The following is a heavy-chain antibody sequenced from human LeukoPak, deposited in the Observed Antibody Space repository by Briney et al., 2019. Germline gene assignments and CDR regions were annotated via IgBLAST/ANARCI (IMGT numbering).Heavy chain of an antibody. CDR3: ARFPLTGYCSSTSCYYLDY. CDR2: ISSSSSYI. Sequence: GGSLRLSCAASGVTFSSDSMSWVRQAPGKGLEWVSSISSSSSYIYYADSVKGRFTISRDNAKNSLYLQMNSLRAEDTAVYYCARFPLTGYCSSTSCYYLDYWGQGTLVTVSS. CDR1: GVTFSSDS. V-gene: IGHV3-21*01. D-gene: IGHD2-2*01. J-gene: IGHJ4*02.